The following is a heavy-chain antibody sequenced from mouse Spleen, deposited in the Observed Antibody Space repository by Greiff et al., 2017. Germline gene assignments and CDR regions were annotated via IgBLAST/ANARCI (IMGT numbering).Heavy chain of an antibody. Sequence: VQLQQPGAELVMPGASVKLSCKASGYTFTSYWMHWVKQRPGQGLEWIGEIDPSDSYTNYNQKFKGKATLTVDKSSSTAYMQLSSLTSEDSAVYYCARWGPFDYRGQDTTLTVSS. V-gene: IGHV1-69*01. CDR3: ARWGPFDY. CDR1: GYTFTSYW. J-gene: IGHJ2*01. CDR2: IDPSDSYT.